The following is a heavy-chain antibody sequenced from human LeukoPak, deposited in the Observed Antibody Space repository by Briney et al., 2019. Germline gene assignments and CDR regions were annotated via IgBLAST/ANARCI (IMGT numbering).Heavy chain of an antibody. Sequence: GGSLRLSCAASGFTFTRYWMAWIRQTPGKGLEWLTNISQDGSEEYYVDSVRGRFTTSRDNAKNSLYLQMNSLRAEDTAVYYCASSLETYCSSTSCYRMYYYYYGMDVWGQGTTVTVSS. CDR3: ASSLETYCSSTSCYRMYYYYYGMDV. CDR2: ISQDGSEE. D-gene: IGHD2-2*02. CDR1: GFTFTRYW. V-gene: IGHV3-7*01. J-gene: IGHJ6*02.